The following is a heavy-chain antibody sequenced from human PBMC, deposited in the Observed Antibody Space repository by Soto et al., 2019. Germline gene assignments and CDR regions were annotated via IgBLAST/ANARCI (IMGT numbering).Heavy chain of an antibody. V-gene: IGHV3-30-3*01. Sequence: GGSLRLSCAASGFTFSSYAMHWVRQAPGKGLEWVAVISYDGSNKYYADSVKGRFTISRDNSKNTLYLQMNNLRAEDTAVYYCASAYSGSYHTNNWFDPWGQGTLVTVSS. D-gene: IGHD1-26*01. CDR2: ISYDGSNK. CDR3: ASAYSGSYHTNNWFDP. CDR1: GFTFSSYA. J-gene: IGHJ5*02.